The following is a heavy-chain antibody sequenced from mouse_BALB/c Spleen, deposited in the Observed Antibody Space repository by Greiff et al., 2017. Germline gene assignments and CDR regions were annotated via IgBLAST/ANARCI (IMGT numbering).Heavy chain of an antibody. CDR3: ARGDFDRDYDSDYAMDY. J-gene: IGHJ4*01. D-gene: IGHD2-4*01. CDR1: GYTFTSYV. CDR2: INPYNDGT. V-gene: IGHV1-14*01. Sequence: EVQLQQSGPELVKPGASVKMSCKASGYTFTSYVMHWVKQKPGQGLEWIGYINPYNDGTKYNEKFKGKATLTSDKSSSTAYMELSSLTSEDSAVYYCARGDFDRDYDSDYAMDYWGQGTSVTVSS.